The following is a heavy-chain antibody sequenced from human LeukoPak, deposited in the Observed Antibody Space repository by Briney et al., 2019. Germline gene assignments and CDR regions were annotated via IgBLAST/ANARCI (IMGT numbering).Heavy chain of an antibody. CDR1: GYTFTSNY. CDR2: IYPRDGSR. J-gene: IGHJ4*02. CDR3: ARDQEGFDY. V-gene: IGHV1-46*01. Sequence: ASVKVSCKAPGYTFTSNYIHWVRQAPGQGLEWMGMIYPRDGSRSYAQKFQGRVTVTKDTSTSTVHMELSGLRSEDTAVYYCARDQEGFDYWGQGTLVTVSS.